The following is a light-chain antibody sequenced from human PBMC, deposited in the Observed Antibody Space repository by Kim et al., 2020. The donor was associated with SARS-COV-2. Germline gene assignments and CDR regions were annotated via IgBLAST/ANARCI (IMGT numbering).Light chain of an antibody. CDR1: TGAVTSGHH. V-gene: IGLV7-46*01. CDR2: DSS. J-gene: IGLJ2*01. CDR3: LLSYSGLVF. Sequence: TITGASNTGAVTSGHHPSWLQRKPGQAPRTLIDDSSHKHSWPPGRLSGSLLGGNAALTLSGAQPEDEADYCCLLSYSGLVFFGGGTQLTVL.